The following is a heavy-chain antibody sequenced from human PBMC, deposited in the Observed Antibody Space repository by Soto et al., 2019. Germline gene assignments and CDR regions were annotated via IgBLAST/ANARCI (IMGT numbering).Heavy chain of an antibody. CDR3: ARWSNSSFDY. CDR1: GGTFSSYT. CDR2: IIPILGIA. Sequence: SVKVSCKASGGTFSSYTISWVRQAPEQGLEWMGRIIPILGIANYAQKFQGRVTITADKSTSTAYMELSSLRSEDAAVYYCARWSNSSFDYWGQGTLVTVSS. V-gene: IGHV1-69*02. J-gene: IGHJ4*02.